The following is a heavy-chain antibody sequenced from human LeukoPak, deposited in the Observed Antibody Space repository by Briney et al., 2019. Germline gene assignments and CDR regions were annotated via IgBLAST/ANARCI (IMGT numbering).Heavy chain of an antibody. V-gene: IGHV4-30-4*01. CDR2: IYSTGNT. D-gene: IGHD5-18*01. CDR3: ARDSYSYGYGGFDY. Sequence: SQTLSLTCTVSGGSISSGDRYWRWIRQSPGKVLDWIWYIYSTGNTYYNPSLKSRVIISLDTSKNQFSLELNSVTAADTAVYYCARDSYSYGYGGFDYWGQGILVTVSS. J-gene: IGHJ4*02. CDR1: GGSISSGDRY.